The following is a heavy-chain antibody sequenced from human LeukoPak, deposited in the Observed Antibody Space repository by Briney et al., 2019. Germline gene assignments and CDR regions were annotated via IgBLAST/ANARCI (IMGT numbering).Heavy chain of an antibody. CDR2: ISGSGGST. J-gene: IGHJ6*03. CDR1: GFTFSSYA. V-gene: IGHV3-23*01. CDR3: ATHARYSSLRYYYMDV. D-gene: IGHD6-13*01. Sequence: GGSLRLSCAASGFTFSSYAMSWVRQAPGKGLEWVSAISGSGGSTYYADSVKGRFTISRDNPKNTLYLQMNSLRAEDTAVYYCATHARYSSLRYYYMDVWGKGPTVTVSS.